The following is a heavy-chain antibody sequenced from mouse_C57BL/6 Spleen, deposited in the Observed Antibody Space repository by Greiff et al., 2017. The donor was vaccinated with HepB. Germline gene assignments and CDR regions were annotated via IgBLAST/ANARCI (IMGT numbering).Heavy chain of an antibody. J-gene: IGHJ4*01. V-gene: IGHV1-69*01. Sequence: QVQLKQPGAELVMPGASVKLSCKASGYTFTSYWMHWVKQRPGQGLEWIGEIDPSDSYTNYNQKFKGKSTLTVDKSSSTAYMQLSSLTSEDSAVYYCARRGNYLYAMDYWGQGTSVTVSS. D-gene: IGHD2-1*01. CDR1: GYTFTSYW. CDR2: IDPSDSYT. CDR3: ARRGNYLYAMDY.